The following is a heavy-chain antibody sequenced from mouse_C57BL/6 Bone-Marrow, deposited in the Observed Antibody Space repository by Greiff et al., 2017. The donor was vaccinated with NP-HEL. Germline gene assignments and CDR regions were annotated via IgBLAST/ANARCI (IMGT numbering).Heavy chain of an antibody. Sequence: EVQLVESGGGLVQPGGSLKLSCAASGFTFSDYYMYWVRQTPEKRLEWVAYISNGGGSTYYPDTVKGRFTISRDNAKNTLYLQMSRLKSEDTAMYYCARGIYYGSSYDYYAMDYWGQGTSVTVSS. CDR2: ISNGGGST. CDR1: GFTFSDYY. V-gene: IGHV5-12*01. D-gene: IGHD1-1*01. J-gene: IGHJ4*01. CDR3: ARGIYYGSSYDYYAMDY.